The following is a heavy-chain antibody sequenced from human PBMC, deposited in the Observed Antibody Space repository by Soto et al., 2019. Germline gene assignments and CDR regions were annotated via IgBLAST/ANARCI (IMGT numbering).Heavy chain of an antibody. V-gene: IGHV1-18*01. CDR2: ISAYNGNT. J-gene: IGHJ6*04. Sequence: GASVKVSCKASGYTFTSYGISWVRQAPGQGLEWMGWISAYNGNTNYAQKLQGRVTMTTDTSTSTAYMELRSLSSDDTAVYYWARDKSPGGTIFGVVGNYYYYGMDFWGKGTMVTVSS. D-gene: IGHD3-3*01. CDR1: GYTFTSYG. CDR3: ARDKSPGGTIFGVVGNYYYYGMDF.